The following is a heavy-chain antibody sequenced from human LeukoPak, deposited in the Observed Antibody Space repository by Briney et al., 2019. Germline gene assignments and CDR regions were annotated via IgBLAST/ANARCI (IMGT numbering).Heavy chain of an antibody. CDR3: ARAGVERWLWDY. CDR2: IRSSGSTI. Sequence: GGSLRLSCAASGFTFSSYEMNWVRQAPGKGLEWVSYIRSSGSTIYYADSVKGRFTISRDNAKNSLYLQMNSLRAEDTAVYYCARAGVERWLWDYWGQGTLVTVSS. J-gene: IGHJ4*02. CDR1: GFTFSSYE. D-gene: IGHD5-24*01. V-gene: IGHV3-48*03.